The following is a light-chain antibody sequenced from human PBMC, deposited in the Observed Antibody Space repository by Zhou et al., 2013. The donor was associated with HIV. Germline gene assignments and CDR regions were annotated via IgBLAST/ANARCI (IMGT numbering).Light chain of an antibody. V-gene: IGKV3-15*01. CDR1: QRISSY. CDR2: GAS. Sequence: EIVMTQSPATLSGLPGERATLSCRATQRISSYLAWYQQKLGQAPRLLIYGASTRATGIPARFSGSGSGTEFTLTISSMQSEDFAVYYCQQYNDWPRTFGQGTKLEIK. CDR3: QQYNDWPRT. J-gene: IGKJ2*01.